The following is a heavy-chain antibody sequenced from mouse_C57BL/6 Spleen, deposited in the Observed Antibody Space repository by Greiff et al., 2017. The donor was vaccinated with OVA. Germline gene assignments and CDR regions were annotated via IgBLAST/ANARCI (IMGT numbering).Heavy chain of an antibody. CDR3: AREGTAQAIYAMDY. CDR1: GYAFSSYW. V-gene: IGHV1-80*01. D-gene: IGHD3-2*02. J-gene: IGHJ4*01. CDR2: IYPGDGDT. Sequence: VQLKESGAELVKPGASVKISCKASGYAFSSYWMNWVKQRPGKGLEWIGQIYPGDGDTNYNGKFKGKATLTADKSSSTAYMQLSSLTSEDSAVYFCAREGTAQAIYAMDYWGQGTSVTVSS.